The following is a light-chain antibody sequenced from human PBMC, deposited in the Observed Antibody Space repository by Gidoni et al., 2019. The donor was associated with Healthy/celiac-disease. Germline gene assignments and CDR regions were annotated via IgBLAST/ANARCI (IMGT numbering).Light chain of an antibody. J-gene: IGKJ1*01. CDR3: QQSYSTPAT. CDR1: QSISSY. V-gene: IGKV1-39*01. Sequence: DIQMTQSPSSLSASVGDRVTLTCRASQSISSYLNWYQQKPGKAHKLLIYAASSLQSGVPSRFSGSGSGTDFTLTISSLQPEDFATYYCQQSYSTPATFGQGTKVEIK. CDR2: AAS.